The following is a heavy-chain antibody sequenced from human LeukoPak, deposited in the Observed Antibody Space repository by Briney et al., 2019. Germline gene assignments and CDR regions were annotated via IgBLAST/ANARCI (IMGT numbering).Heavy chain of an antibody. V-gene: IGHV1-2*02. CDR2: INPNNGGT. D-gene: IGHD3-3*01. J-gene: IGHJ4*02. CDR1: GYTFTGYF. CDR3: ARVASGYDFWSAISDFDY. Sequence: ASVKVSCKASGYTFTGYFIHWVRQSPGQGLEWMGWINPNNGGTNYAQKFQGRVTMTRDTSISTAYMELSRLRSDDTAVYYCARVASGYDFWSAISDFDYWGQGTLVTVSS.